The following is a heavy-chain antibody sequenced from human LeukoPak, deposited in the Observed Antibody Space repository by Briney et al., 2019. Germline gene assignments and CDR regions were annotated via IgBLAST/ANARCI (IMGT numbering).Heavy chain of an antibody. Sequence: PSETLSLTCTVSGGSISNCYWSWIRQPPGKGLEWIGYIYYSGSTNYNPSLKSRVTISVDTSSNQFSLKLNSVTAADTAVYYCARRAYGSGSFNRYHFDYWGQGTLVAVSS. CDR2: IYYSGST. D-gene: IGHD3-10*01. J-gene: IGHJ4*02. CDR3: ARRAYGSGSFNRYHFDY. V-gene: IGHV4-59*08. CDR1: GGSISNCY.